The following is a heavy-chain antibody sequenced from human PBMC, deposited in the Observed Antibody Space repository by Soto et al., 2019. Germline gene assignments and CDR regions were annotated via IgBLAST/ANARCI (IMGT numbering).Heavy chain of an antibody. V-gene: IGHV3-48*02. J-gene: IGHJ6*02. CDR3: ARLSGYSYGRYAHGMDV. Sequence: QPGGSLRLSCAASGFTFSSYSMNWVRQAPGKGLEWVSYISSSSSTIYYADSVKGRFTISRDNAKNSLYLQMNSLRDEDTAVYYCARLSGYSYGRYAHGMDVWGQGTTVTVSS. CDR1: GFTFSSYS. D-gene: IGHD5-18*01. CDR2: ISSSSSTI.